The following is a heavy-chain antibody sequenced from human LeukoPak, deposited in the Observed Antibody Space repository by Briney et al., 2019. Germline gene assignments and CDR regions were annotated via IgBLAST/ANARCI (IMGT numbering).Heavy chain of an antibody. CDR1: GGTFSSYA. CDR2: IIPILGIA. V-gene: IGHV1-69*04. Sequence: SVKVSCKASGGTFSSYAISWVRQAPGQGLEWMGRIIPILGIANYAQKFQGRVTITADKSTSTAYMELSSLRSEDTAVYYCARDIVATIHWFDPWGQGTLVTVSS. D-gene: IGHD5-12*01. J-gene: IGHJ5*02. CDR3: ARDIVATIHWFDP.